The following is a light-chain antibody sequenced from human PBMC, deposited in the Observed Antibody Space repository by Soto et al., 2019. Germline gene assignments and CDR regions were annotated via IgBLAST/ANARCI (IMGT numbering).Light chain of an antibody. CDR1: SSNIGSYT. J-gene: IGLJ2*01. V-gene: IGLV1-44*01. Sequence: QSVLTQPPSASGTPGQRVTLSCSGSSSNIGSYTVNWYQQLPGTAPKLLIYSNNQRPSGVPDRFFASNSGTSVSLAISGLQSADEADYYCAAWYDSLNAAVFGGGTKLTVL. CDR2: SNN. CDR3: AAWYDSLNAAV.